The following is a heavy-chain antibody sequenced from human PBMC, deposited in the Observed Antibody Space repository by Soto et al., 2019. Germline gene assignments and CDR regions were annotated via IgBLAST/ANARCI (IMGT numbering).Heavy chain of an antibody. Sequence: GGSLRLSCAASGFTLSDYYMSWIRQAPGKGLEWVSYISSSGTTKYYEESVKGRFTISRDSAKNSLYLQMNSLRAEDTAVYYCARVGVATNYYYYYYMDVWGKGTTVTVSS. CDR2: ISSSGTTK. D-gene: IGHD5-12*01. CDR1: GFTLSDYY. V-gene: IGHV3-11*01. J-gene: IGHJ6*03. CDR3: ARVGVATNYYYYYYMDV.